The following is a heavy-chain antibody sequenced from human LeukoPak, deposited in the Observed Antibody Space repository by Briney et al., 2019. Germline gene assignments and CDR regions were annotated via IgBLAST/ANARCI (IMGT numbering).Heavy chain of an antibody. D-gene: IGHD6-19*01. CDR3: ARETDSSGWPIDY. Sequence: GGSLRLSCAASGFTFSSYGMHWVRQAPGKGLEWVAVIWYDGSNNYYADSVKGRFTISRDNSKNTLYLQMNSLRAEDTAVYYCARETDSSGWPIDYWGQGTLVTVSS. J-gene: IGHJ4*02. V-gene: IGHV3-33*01. CDR1: GFTFSSYG. CDR2: IWYDGSNN.